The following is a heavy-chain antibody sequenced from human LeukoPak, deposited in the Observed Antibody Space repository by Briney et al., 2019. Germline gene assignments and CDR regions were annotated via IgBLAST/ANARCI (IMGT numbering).Heavy chain of an antibody. CDR2: ISSSSTI. CDR1: GGSVRSDY. V-gene: IGHV3-69-1*01. CDR3: ARDSGVDAHIDY. J-gene: IGHJ4*02. D-gene: IGHD3-3*01. Sequence: ETLSLTCTVSGGSVRSDYWSWVRQAPGKGLEWASYISSSSTIYYTDSVNGRFTISRDNARNSLYLQMNNVRDEDTAVYYCARDSGVDAHIDYWGQGTLVTVSA.